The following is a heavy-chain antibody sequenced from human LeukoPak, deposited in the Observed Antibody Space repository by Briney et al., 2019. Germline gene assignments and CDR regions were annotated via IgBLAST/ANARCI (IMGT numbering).Heavy chain of an antibody. D-gene: IGHD6-25*01. J-gene: IGHJ6*03. V-gene: IGHV3-33*06. CDR1: GFTFSRNG. Sequence: PGRSLRLSCAASGFTFSRNGMHWVRQAPGKGLEWVGVIWYEGSNKYYADSVRRRFTISRDNSKSTMFLQMNSLRVEDTAVYYCAKGIAAGAMGYMDVWGKGTMVTLS. CDR3: AKGIAAGAMGYMDV. CDR2: IWYEGSNK.